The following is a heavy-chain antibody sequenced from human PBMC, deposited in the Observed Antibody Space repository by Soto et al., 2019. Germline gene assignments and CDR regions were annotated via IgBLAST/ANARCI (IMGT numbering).Heavy chain of an antibody. J-gene: IGHJ5*02. Sequence: PGGSLRLSCAASGFTFSSYGMHWVRQAPGKGLEWVAVISYDGSNKYYADSVKGRFTISRDNSKNTLYLQMNSLRAEDTAVYYCAKDLSGWYLWFDPWGQGTLVTVSS. D-gene: IGHD6-19*01. V-gene: IGHV3-30*18. CDR2: ISYDGSNK. CDR3: AKDLSGWYLWFDP. CDR1: GFTFSSYG.